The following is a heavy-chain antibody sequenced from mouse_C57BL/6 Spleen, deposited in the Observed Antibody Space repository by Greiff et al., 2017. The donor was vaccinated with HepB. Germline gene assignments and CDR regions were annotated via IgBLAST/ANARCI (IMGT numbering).Heavy chain of an antibody. CDR2: IYPSDSET. J-gene: IGHJ1*03. V-gene: IGHV1-61*01. CDR1: GYTFTSYW. D-gene: IGHD4-1*01. Sequence: VQLQQPGAELVRPGSSVKLSCKASGYTFTSYWMDWVKQRPGQGLEWIGNIYPSDSETHYNQKFKDKATLTVDKSSSTAYMQLSNLTSEDSAVYYCARGTGTWYFDVWGTGTTVTVSS. CDR3: ARGTGTWYFDV.